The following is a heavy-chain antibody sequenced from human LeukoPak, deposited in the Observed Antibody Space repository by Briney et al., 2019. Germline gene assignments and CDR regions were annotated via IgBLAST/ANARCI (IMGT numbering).Heavy chain of an antibody. CDR1: GFTFSSYT. CDR3: ARDGPRLQEIY. CDR2: IKEDGSEK. D-gene: IGHD5-24*01. Sequence: GGSLRLSCAASGFTFSSYTMSWVRQAPGKGLEWVANIKEDGSEKDYVASVKGRFTISRDNTKNSLYLQMNSLRAEDAAVYYCARDGPRLQEIYWGQGTLVTVSS. V-gene: IGHV3-7*01. J-gene: IGHJ4*02.